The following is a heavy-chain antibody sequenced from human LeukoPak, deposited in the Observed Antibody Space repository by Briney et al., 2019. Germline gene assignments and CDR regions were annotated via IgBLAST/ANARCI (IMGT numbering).Heavy chain of an antibody. CDR2: IWSDGSNK. V-gene: IGHV3-33*01. CDR3: ARGITILGVVTRPDY. J-gene: IGHJ4*02. Sequence: GGSLRLSCAASGFTFSSYGMHWVRQAPGKGLEWVAVIWSDGSNKYYADSVKGRFTISRDNSKNTLYLQMNSLRVDDTAVYFCARGITILGVVTRPDYWGQGTLVTVSS. CDR1: GFTFSSYG. D-gene: IGHD3-3*01.